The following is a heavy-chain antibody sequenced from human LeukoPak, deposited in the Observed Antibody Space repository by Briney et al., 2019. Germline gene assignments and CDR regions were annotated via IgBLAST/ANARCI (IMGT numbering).Heavy chain of an antibody. Sequence: PGGPLRLSCAASGFVFSTYWMTWVRQAPGKGLEWVANINLDGTEEHYVDSSLKGRFTISRDNAKNSLYLQMTSLRVEDTAVYYCASGRHDFLHWGQGTLVTVSP. CDR2: INLDGTEE. CDR3: ASGRHDFLH. V-gene: IGHV3-7*01. J-gene: IGHJ4*02. D-gene: IGHD3/OR15-3a*01. CDR1: GFVFSTYW.